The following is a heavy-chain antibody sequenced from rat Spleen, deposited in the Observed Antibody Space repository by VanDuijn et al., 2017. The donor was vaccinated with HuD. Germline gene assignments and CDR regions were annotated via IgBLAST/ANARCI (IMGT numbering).Heavy chain of an antibody. CDR1: GFTFSDYY. D-gene: IGHD1-8*01. CDR3: ARHPLTTVALDY. V-gene: IGHV5-29*01. J-gene: IGHJ2*01. CDR2: ISYDGSST. Sequence: EVQLVESDGGLVQPGRSLKLSCAASGFTFSDYYMAWVRQAPTKGLEWVATISYDGSSTYYRDSVKGRFTISRDNAKSTLYLQMDSLRSEDTATYYCARHPLTTVALDYWGQGVMVTVSS.